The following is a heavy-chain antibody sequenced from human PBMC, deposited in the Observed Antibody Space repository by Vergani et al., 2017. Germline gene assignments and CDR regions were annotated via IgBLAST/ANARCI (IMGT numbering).Heavy chain of an antibody. D-gene: IGHD3-3*01. V-gene: IGHV4-34*11. Sequence: QVQLQQWGAGLLKPSETLSLTCAVYGGSFSGYYWSWIRQPPGKGLEWIGYIYYSGSTNCNPSLKSRVTISVDTSKNQFSLKLSSVTAADTAVYYCARAGITIFGDAFDIWGQGTMVTVSS. CDR1: GGSFSGYY. CDR3: ARAGITIFGDAFDI. J-gene: IGHJ3*02. CDR2: IYYSGST.